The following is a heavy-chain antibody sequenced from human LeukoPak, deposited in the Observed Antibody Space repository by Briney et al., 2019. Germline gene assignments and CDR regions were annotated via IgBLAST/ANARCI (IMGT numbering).Heavy chain of an antibody. Sequence: PGGSLRLSCAASGFTFRTYWMSWVRQAPGKGLEWVANIKQDGSEKYYMDSVKGRFTISRDNAKNSLYLQMNSLRAEDTAVYYCVRIYGGSYYDYWGQGTLVTVSS. CDR2: IKQDGSEK. J-gene: IGHJ4*02. CDR1: GFTFRTYW. CDR3: VRIYGGSYYDY. D-gene: IGHD1-26*01. V-gene: IGHV3-7*01.